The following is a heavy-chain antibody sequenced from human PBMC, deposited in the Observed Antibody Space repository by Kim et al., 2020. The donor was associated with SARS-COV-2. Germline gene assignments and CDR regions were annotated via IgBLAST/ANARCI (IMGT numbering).Heavy chain of an antibody. CDR2: ISDSGVRT. J-gene: IGHJ4*02. Sequence: GGSLRLSCAASGFTFSRYAMSWARQAPGKGLEWVSTISDSGVRTHYADSVKGRFTISRDNSKSTLFLQMNSLIAEDTAAYYCQASDYWGQGSLVTVSS. V-gene: IGHV3-23*01. CDR3: QASDY. CDR1: GFTFSRYA.